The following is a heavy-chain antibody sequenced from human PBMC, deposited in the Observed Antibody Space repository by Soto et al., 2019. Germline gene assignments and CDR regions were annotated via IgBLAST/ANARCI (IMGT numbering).Heavy chain of an antibody. CDR2: IYYSGST. V-gene: IGHV4-31*03. CDR3: ARVGPTVTTFLWFDP. D-gene: IGHD4-17*01. Sequence: QVQLQESGPGLVKPSQTLSLTCTVSGGSISSGGYYWSWIRQHPGKGLEWIGYIYYSGSTYYNPSLESRVTISVDTSKNQFSLKLSSVTAADTAVYYCARVGPTVTTFLWFDPWGQGTLVTVSS. J-gene: IGHJ5*02. CDR1: GGSISSGGYY.